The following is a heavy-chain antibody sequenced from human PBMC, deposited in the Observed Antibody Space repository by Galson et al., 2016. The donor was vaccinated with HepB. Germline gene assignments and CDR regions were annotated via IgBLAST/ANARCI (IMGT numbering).Heavy chain of an antibody. V-gene: IGHV3-66*01. J-gene: IGHJ6*02. CDR1: GFTVSSNY. Sequence: SLRLSCAASGFTVSSNYVSWVRQAPGKGPEWVSVTYSGGTSYADSLKGRFTISTDNSKNTLYLQMNSLRVDDTAVYYCARDQNVWGQGTPVTVSS. CDR2: TYSGGT. CDR3: ARDQNV.